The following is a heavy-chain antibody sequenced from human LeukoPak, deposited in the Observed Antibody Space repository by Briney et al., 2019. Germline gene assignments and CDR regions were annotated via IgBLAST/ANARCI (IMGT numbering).Heavy chain of an antibody. CDR2: ISGDGRST. J-gene: IGHJ4*02. CDR1: GFTFSSNW. D-gene: IGHD3-10*01. CDR3: ARAPWELDD. V-gene: IGHV3-74*01. Sequence: PGGSLRLSCAASGFTFSSNWMHWVRQPPGKGLVWVSRISGDGRSTNYADPVKGRFTISRDNAKNTLYLEINSLRAEDTAVYYCARAPWELDDWGQGTLVTVSS.